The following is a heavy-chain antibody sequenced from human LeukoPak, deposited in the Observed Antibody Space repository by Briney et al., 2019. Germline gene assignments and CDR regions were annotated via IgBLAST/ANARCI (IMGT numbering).Heavy chain of an antibody. CDR2: ISGSGGST. CDR1: GFTFSSYA. D-gene: IGHD2-15*01. CDR3: AKDPGYCSGGSCYRRSVGYWYFDL. V-gene: IGHV3-23*01. Sequence: GGSLRLSCAASGFTFSSYAMSWVRQAPGKGLEWVSAISGSGGSTYYADSVKGRFTISRDNSKNTLYLQMNSLRAEDTAVYYCAKDPGYCSGGSCYRRSVGYWYFDLWGRGTLVTVSS. J-gene: IGHJ2*01.